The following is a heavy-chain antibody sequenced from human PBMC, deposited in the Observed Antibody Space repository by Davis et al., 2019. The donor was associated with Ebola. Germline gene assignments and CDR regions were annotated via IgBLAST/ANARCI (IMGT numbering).Heavy chain of an antibody. Sequence: GGSLRLSCAAFGFTFSGSAMHWVRQASGKGLEWVGRIRSKANSYATAYAASVKGRFTISRDDSKNTAYLQMNSLKTEDTAVYYCTSRIAAAGIYYYYGMDVWGQGTTVTVSS. CDR3: TSRIAAAGIYYYYGMDV. J-gene: IGHJ6*02. CDR1: GFTFSGSA. V-gene: IGHV3-73*01. D-gene: IGHD6-13*01. CDR2: IRSKANSYAT.